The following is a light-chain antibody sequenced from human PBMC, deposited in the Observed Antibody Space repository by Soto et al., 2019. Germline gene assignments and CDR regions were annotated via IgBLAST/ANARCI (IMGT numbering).Light chain of an antibody. CDR3: QQYGSSPPYWT. CDR1: QSVSSN. J-gene: IGKJ1*01. Sequence: EIVLTQSPATLSVSPGERATLSCRASQSVSSNLAWYQQKPGQAPRLLIYGASTRATGIPDRFSGSGSGTDCTLTISRLEPEDSAVYYGQQYGSSPPYWTFGQGTKVDIK. V-gene: IGKV3-20*01. CDR2: GAS.